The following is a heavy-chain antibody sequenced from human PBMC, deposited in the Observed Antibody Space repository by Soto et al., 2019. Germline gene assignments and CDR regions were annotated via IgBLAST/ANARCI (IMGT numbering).Heavy chain of an antibody. CDR1: GYTFIRNG. J-gene: IGHJ6*02. D-gene: IGHD3-10*01. V-gene: IGHV1-18*01. CDR3: ARDSATLVPGV. Sequence: QVQLVQSGAEVKKPGASVKVSCKASGYTFIRNGISWVRQAPGQGLEWMGWISAYNGNTEYAQKFQGRVTMTTDTATSTAYMELRTLRSDDTAVYYCARDSATLVPGVWGQGTTVTVSS. CDR2: ISAYNGNT.